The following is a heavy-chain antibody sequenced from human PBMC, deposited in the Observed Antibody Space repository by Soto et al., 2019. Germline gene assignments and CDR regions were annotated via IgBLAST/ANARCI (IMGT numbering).Heavy chain of an antibody. CDR1: EYTFTNYA. CDR3: ARDQRAFRYFDY. Sequence: GASVKVSCKASEYTFTNYALHWVRQAPGQRLEWMGWINAGNGNTKYSQKFQGRVTITRDTSASTAYMELSSLRSEDTAVYYCARDQRAFRYFDYWGQGILVTVSS. J-gene: IGHJ4*03. CDR2: INAGNGNT. V-gene: IGHV1-3*01.